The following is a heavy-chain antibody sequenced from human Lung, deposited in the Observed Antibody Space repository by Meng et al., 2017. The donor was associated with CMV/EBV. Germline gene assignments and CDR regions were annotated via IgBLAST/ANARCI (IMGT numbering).Heavy chain of an antibody. CDR1: GDSITNHNW. Sequence: QVQLREPGPERVKPSATLSLTCAVSGDSITNHNWWAWVRQPPGKGLEWIGEIPHRGSSAYNPSLKSRVSMSIDKSKNQFSLKLTSVTAADTAVYHCLRRSGGSVWGQGTLVTVSS. V-gene: IGHV4-4*02. J-gene: IGHJ1*01. CDR2: IPHRGSS. CDR3: LRRSGGSV. D-gene: IGHD3-10*01.